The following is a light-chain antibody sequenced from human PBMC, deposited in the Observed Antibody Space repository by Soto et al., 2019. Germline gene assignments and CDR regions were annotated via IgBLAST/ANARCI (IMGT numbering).Light chain of an antibody. CDR2: VAS. Sequence: DIQLTQSPSSVSASVGGRVTITCRASQDIGTWLAWYQQKPGKAPKLLIYVASNLQSGVPSRFRGAGSGTDFNLTITRLQPEDFATYHCQQADSFPFTFGPGTKVDFK. V-gene: IGKV1-12*01. J-gene: IGKJ3*01. CDR1: QDIGTW. CDR3: QQADSFPFT.